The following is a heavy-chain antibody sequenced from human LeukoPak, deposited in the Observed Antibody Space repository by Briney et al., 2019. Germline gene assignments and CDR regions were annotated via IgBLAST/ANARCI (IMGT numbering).Heavy chain of an antibody. J-gene: IGHJ4*02. CDR2: IYHGGST. D-gene: IGHD2-21*02. V-gene: IGHV4-38-2*02. CDR1: GYSISSGYY. CDR3: ARDLASCAGDCYSDGFDY. Sequence: SETLSLTCTVSGYSISSGYYWGWIRQPPGNGLEWIGSIYHGGSTYYNPSLRSRVIVSVDTSKNHFSLKMSSVTAADTAVYYCARDLASCAGDCYSDGFDYWGQGALVTVSS.